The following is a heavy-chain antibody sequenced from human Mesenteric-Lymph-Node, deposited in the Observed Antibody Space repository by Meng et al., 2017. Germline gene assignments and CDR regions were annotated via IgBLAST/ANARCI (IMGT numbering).Heavy chain of an antibody. D-gene: IGHD2-15*01. V-gene: IGHV4-59*01. CDR1: GGSISSYY. CDR2: IYYSGST. J-gene: IGHJ4*02. CDR3: ARVVVAATYYFDD. Sequence: SETLSLTCTVSGGSISSYYWSWIRQPPGKGLEWIGYIYYSGSTNYNPSLKSRVTISVDTSKNQFSLKLSSVTAADTAVYYCARVVVAATYYFDDWGQGTLVTVSS.